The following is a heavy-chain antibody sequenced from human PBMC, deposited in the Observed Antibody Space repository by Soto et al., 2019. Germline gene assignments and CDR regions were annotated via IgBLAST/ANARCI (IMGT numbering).Heavy chain of an antibody. CDR2: ITPILNAT. D-gene: IGHD3-3*01. J-gene: IGHJ5*02. V-gene: IGHV1-69*08. CDR3: TTLGP. CDR1: GDTLNRFT. Sequence: QVQLVQSGAEVKKPGSSVMVSCKGSGDTLNRFTISWVRQAPGQGLEWMGRITPILNATNNAPKFQGRVTITADKSTNAAYMELTSLTSDDTAVYFCTTLGPWGQGTLVTASP.